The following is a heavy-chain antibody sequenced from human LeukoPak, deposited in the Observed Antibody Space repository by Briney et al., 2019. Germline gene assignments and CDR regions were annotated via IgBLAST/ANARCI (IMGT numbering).Heavy chain of an antibody. J-gene: IGHJ4*02. D-gene: IGHD3-9*01. CDR2: ISSSGSTI. CDR3: ARALRYFDWTNLYYFDY. CDR1: GFTFSSYE. V-gene: IGHV3-48*03. Sequence: GGSLRLSCAASGFTFSSYEMNWVRQAPGKGLEWVSYISSSGSTIYYADSAKGRFTISRDNDKNSLYLQMNSLRAEDTAVYYCARALRYFDWTNLYYFDYWGQGTLVTVSS.